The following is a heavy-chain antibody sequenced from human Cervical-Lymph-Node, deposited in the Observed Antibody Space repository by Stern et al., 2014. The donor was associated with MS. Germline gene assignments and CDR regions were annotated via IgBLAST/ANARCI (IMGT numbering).Heavy chain of an antibody. CDR1: GYIFTGYY. Sequence: MQLVESGAEVKKPGASVKVSCKTSGYIFTGYYIHWVRQAPGQGLEWMAWIKPNTGGPKYAQKFQGRVTMSRDTSISTAYVELSSLTSDDTAVYYCARDQRGITIFGVVTDYYYLGMDVWGQGTTVTVSS. CDR2: IKPNTGGP. V-gene: IGHV1-2*02. CDR3: ARDQRGITIFGVVTDYYYLGMDV. D-gene: IGHD3-3*01. J-gene: IGHJ6*02.